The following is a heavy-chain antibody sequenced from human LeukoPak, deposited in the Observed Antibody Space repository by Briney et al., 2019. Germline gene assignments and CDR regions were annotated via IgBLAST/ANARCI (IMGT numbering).Heavy chain of an antibody. CDR1: GGSISSSSYY. CDR2: IYYSGST. J-gene: IGHJ4*02. D-gene: IGHD6-13*01. Sequence: SGTLSLTCTVSGGSISSSSYYWGWIRQPPGKGLEWIGSIYYSGSTYYNPSLKSRVTISVDTSKNQFSLKLSSVTAADTAVYYCARKYSSSSYDYWGQGTLVTVSS. CDR3: ARKYSSSSYDY. V-gene: IGHV4-39*01.